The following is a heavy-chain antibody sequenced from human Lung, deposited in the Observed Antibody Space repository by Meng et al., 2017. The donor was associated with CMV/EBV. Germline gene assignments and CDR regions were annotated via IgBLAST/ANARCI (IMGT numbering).Heavy chain of an antibody. J-gene: IGHJ4*02. CDR3: ARVGWEHVADY. V-gene: IGHV4-38-2*02. CDR1: GYSISSGYY. D-gene: IGHD1-26*01. Sequence: SETLSLTCTVSGYSISSGYYWGWIRQPPGKGLEWIGSIYHSGSTYYNPSLKSRVTISVDTSKNQFSLKLSSVTAADTAVYYCARVGWEHVADYWGQGPLVTVSS. CDR2: IYHSGST.